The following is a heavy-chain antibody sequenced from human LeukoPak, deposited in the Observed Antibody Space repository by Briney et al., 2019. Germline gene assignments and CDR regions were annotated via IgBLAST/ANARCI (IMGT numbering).Heavy chain of an antibody. D-gene: IGHD3-22*01. CDR1: GFTVSSNY. V-gene: IGHV3-53*01. J-gene: IGHJ3*02. Sequence: GGSLRLSCAASGFTVSSNYMSWVRQAPGKGLEWVSVIYSGGSTYYAGSVKGRFTISRDNSKNTLYLQMNSLRAEDTAVYYCARDGSWQTYYYDSSGPAAAFDIWGQGTMVTVSS. CDR3: ARDGSWQTYYYDSSGPAAAFDI. CDR2: IYSGGST.